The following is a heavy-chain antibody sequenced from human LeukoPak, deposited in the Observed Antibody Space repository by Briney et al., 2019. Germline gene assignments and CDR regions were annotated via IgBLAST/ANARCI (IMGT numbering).Heavy chain of an antibody. CDR1: GFTFSSYG. J-gene: IGHJ4*02. CDR2: ISYDGSNK. CDR3: AKYAPRWLALGY. D-gene: IGHD6-19*01. V-gene: IGHV3-30*18. Sequence: GGSLRLSCAASGFTFSSYGMHWVRQAPGKGLEWVAVISYDGSNKYYADSAKGRFTISRDNSKNTLYLQMNSLRAEDTAVYYCAKYAPRWLALGYWGQGTLVTVSS.